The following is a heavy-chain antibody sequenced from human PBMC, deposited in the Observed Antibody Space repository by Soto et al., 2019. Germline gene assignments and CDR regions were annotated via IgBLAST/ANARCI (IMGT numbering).Heavy chain of an antibody. V-gene: IGHV3-23*01. D-gene: IGHD1-26*01. CDR1: GFTFSTYP. J-gene: IGHJ4*02. Sequence: EVQVLDSGGGLVQPGGSLRLSCAASGFTFSTYPMSWVRQAPGKGLEWVSIISGSGGNTDYADSVKGRFTMSRDNSKNTVYLQMNSLRAEDTAVYYCATVPLKYSASYFDYWGQGTLVTVSS. CDR3: ATVPLKYSASYFDY. CDR2: ISGSGGNT.